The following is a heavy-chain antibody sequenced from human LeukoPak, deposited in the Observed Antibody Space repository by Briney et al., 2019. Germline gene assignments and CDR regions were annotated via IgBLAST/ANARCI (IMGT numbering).Heavy chain of an antibody. CDR1: GYTFTNYA. Sequence: ASVTVSCKASGYTFTNYAIHWVRQAPGQRLEWMGWINAGNGNTKYSQRFQDRVTITRDTSASIAYMELSSLRSEDTAVYYCARDSCSSTTCHPTRDWGQGTLVTVSS. CDR2: INAGNGNT. D-gene: IGHD2-2*01. J-gene: IGHJ4*02. V-gene: IGHV1-3*01. CDR3: ARDSCSSTTCHPTRD.